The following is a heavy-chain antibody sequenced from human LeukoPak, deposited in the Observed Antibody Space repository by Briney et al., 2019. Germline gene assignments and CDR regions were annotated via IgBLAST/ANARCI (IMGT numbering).Heavy chain of an antibody. D-gene: IGHD6-13*01. J-gene: IGHJ3*02. CDR1: GFTFSDYY. CDR3: ARDGGIAAVAGIDGAFDI. CDR2: ISSSGSTI. V-gene: IGHV3-11*01. Sequence: GGSLRLSCAVSGFTFSDYYMSWIRQAPGKGLEWVSYISSSGSTIYYADSVKGRFTISRDNAKDSLYLQMNSLRAEDTAVYYCARDGGIAAVAGIDGAFDIWGQGTMVTVSS.